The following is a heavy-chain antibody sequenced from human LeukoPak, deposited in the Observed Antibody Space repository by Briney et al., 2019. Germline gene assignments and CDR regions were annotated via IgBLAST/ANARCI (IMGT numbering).Heavy chain of an antibody. D-gene: IGHD4-17*01. CDR3: ASWDDYGDLVRGFDP. V-gene: IGHV1-46*01. J-gene: IGHJ5*02. CDR1: GYAFTRHY. Sequence: RASVKVSCKASGYAFTRHYMHWVRQAPGQGLEWMGLINPSGSSTIYAQKFQGRVTMTTDTSTSTAYMELRSLRSDDTAVYYCASWDDYGDLVRGFDPWGQGTLVTVSS. CDR2: INPSGSST.